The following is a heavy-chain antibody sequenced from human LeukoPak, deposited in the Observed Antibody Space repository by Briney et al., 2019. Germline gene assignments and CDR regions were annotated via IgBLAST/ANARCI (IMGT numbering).Heavy chain of an antibody. J-gene: IGHJ4*02. CDR1: GLTFGDYA. D-gene: IGHD4-11*01. Sequence: PGGSLRLSCTVSGLTFGDYAMSWVRQAPGKGLEWVSHIISSAGSTDYADSVKGRFTVSRDNSKNTLYLQMTSLRAEDTAVYYCAKSAPSKYWGKGTLVTVSS. CDR3: AKSAPSKY. V-gene: IGHV3-23*01. CDR2: IISSAGST.